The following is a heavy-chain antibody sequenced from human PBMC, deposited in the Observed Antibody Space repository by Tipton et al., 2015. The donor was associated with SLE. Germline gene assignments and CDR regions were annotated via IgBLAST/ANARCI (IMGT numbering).Heavy chain of an antibody. V-gene: IGHV4-39*07. CDR3: ARASTSCGYFDY. J-gene: IGHJ4*02. CDR2: IYYSGST. D-gene: IGHD2-21*01. Sequence: TLSLTCTVSGGSISSSSYYWGWIRQPPGKGLEWIGSIYYSGSTYYNPPLKSRVTISVDTSKNQFSLKLSSVTAADTAVYYCARASTSCGYFDYWGQGTLVTVSS. CDR1: GGSISSSSYY.